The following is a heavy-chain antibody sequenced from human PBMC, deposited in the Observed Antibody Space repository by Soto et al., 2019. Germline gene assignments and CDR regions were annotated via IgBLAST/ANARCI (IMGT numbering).Heavy chain of an antibody. Sequence: QVQLVQSGAELKKPGASVKVSCKTSGFTFTGHYIHWVRQAPGQVPEWMGEIGPQTGGTKYAQKDQGRETQTTDTPTDTAYMELRSLRYDDTATYYCERDSVRYCRDGVCYQGYYYFALDVWGQGTTVTVS. CDR2: IGPQTGGT. CDR1: GFTFTGHY. V-gene: IGHV1-2*02. D-gene: IGHD2-8*01. CDR3: ERDSVRYCRDGVCYQGYYYFALDV. J-gene: IGHJ6*02.